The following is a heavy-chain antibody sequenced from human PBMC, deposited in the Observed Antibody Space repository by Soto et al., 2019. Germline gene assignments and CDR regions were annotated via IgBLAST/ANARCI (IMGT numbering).Heavy chain of an antibody. CDR3: ARHGGYFGPYYYGMDV. D-gene: IGHD5-18*01. Sequence: PSETLSLTCTVSGGSISSYYWSWIRQPPGKGLEWIGYIYYSGSTNYNPSLKRRFTISVDTSKNQFSLKLSSVTAADTAVYYCARHGGYFGPYYYGMDVWGQGTTVTVSS. CDR2: IYYSGST. J-gene: IGHJ6*02. V-gene: IGHV4-59*08. CDR1: GGSISSYY.